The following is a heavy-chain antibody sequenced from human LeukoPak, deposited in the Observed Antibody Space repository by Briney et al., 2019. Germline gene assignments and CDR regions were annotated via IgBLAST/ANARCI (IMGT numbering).Heavy chain of an antibody. Sequence: PSETLSLTCTVSGGSIISSSYYWGWIRQPPGQGLEWIGTLFYGGTTSYNPSLKSRVTISVDTSKNHFSLRLSSVTAADTAVYYCARDPNSALWGQGTLVTVSS. CDR3: ARDPNSAL. J-gene: IGHJ4*02. CDR1: GGSIISSSYY. D-gene: IGHD4-23*01. V-gene: IGHV4-39*02. CDR2: LFYGGTT.